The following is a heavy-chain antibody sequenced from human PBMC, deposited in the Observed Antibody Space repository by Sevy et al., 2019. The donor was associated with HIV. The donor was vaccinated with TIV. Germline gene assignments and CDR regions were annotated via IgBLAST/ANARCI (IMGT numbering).Heavy chain of an antibody. Sequence: GGSLRLSCAASGFTFSSYGMHWVRQAPGKGLEWVAVISYDGSNKYYADSVKGRFTISRDNSKNTLYLQMNSLRAEDTAGYYCAKARGRTYYYDSSGYYSTGYFDYWGQGTLVTVSS. CDR1: GFTFSSYG. CDR3: AKARGRTYYYDSSGYYSTGYFDY. D-gene: IGHD3-22*01. V-gene: IGHV3-30*18. J-gene: IGHJ4*02. CDR2: ISYDGSNK.